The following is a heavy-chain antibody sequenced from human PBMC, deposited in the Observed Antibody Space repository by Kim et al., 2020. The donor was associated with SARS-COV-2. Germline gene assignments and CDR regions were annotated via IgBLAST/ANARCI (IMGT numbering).Heavy chain of an antibody. CDR3: ARRIAAAGTPIGY. D-gene: IGHD6-13*01. V-gene: IGHV1-8*01. Sequence: YAQKCQGRVTMPRNTSINTAYMELSSLRSEDTAVYYCARRIAAAGTPIGYWGQGTLVTVSS. J-gene: IGHJ4*02.